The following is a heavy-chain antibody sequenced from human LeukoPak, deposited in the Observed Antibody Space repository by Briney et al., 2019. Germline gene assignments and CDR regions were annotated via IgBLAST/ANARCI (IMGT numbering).Heavy chain of an antibody. V-gene: IGHV3-11*06. CDR2: ISGSSHYT. Sequence: PGGSLRLSCAASGFTFSDHYMSWIRQAPGKGLEWVSYISGSSHYTNHADSVKGRFTISRDNAKNSLFLQMNSLRTEDTAVYYCARVTLYGESDLDYWGQGALVTVSS. D-gene: IGHD4-17*01. CDR3: ARVTLYGESDLDY. J-gene: IGHJ4*02. CDR1: GFTFSDHY.